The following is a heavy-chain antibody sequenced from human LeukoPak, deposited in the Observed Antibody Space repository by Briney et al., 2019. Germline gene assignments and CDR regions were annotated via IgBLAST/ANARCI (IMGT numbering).Heavy chain of an antibody. CDR3: AKDQEYSGYDKNWFDP. D-gene: IGHD5-12*01. J-gene: IGHJ5*02. CDR1: GFTFSSYA. CDR2: ISGSGGST. Sequence: GGSLRLSCAASGFTFSSYAMSWVRQAPGKGLEWVSAISGSGGSTYYADSVKGRFTISRDNSKNTLYLQMNSLRAEDTAVYYCAKDQEYSGYDKNWFDPWGQGTLVTVSS. V-gene: IGHV3-23*01.